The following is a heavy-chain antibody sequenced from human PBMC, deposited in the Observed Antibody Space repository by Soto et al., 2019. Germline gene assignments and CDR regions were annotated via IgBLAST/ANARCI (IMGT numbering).Heavy chain of an antibody. Sequence: SETLSLTCAVSGGSISSSNWWSWVRQPPGKGLEWIGEIYHSGSTNYNPSLKSRVTISVDKSKNQFSLKLSSVTAADTAVYYCAREAPYDFWSGYYYRIFHYWGQGTLVTVSS. D-gene: IGHD3-3*01. CDR1: GGSISSSNW. CDR2: IYHSGST. CDR3: AREAPYDFWSGYYYRIFHY. J-gene: IGHJ4*02. V-gene: IGHV4-4*02.